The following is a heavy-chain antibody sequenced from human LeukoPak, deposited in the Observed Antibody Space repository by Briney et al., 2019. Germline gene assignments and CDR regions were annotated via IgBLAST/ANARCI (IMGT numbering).Heavy chain of an antibody. CDR2: IWYDGNNK. J-gene: IGHJ4*02. CDR1: GFTFSSYG. CDR3: ARQHCSGGDCNFLD. V-gene: IGHV3-33*01. D-gene: IGHD2-15*01. Sequence: PGGSLRLSCAASGFTFSSYGMHWVRQAPGKGLEWVALIWYDGNNKYYADSVKGRFTISRDNSKNTLYLQLNSLRAEDTAVYYCARQHCSGGDCNFLDWGQGTLVTVSS.